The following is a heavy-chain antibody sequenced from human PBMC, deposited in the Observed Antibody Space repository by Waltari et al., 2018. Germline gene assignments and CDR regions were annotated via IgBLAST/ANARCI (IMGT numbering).Heavy chain of an antibody. CDR2: IIPIFGTA. V-gene: IGHV1-69*14. D-gene: IGHD2-8*01. CDR3: ARGQGYCTNGVCSYYYYYMDV. CDR1: GGTFSSYA. Sequence: QVQLVQSGAEVKKPGSSVKVSCKASGGTFSSYAISWVRQAPGQGLAWMGGIIPIFGTANYAQKFQGRVTITADKSTSTAYMELSSLRSEDTAVYYCARGQGYCTNGVCSYYYYYMDVWGKGTTVTVSS. J-gene: IGHJ6*03.